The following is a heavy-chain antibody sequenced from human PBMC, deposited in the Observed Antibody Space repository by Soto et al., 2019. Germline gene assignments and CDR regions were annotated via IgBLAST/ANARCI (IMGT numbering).Heavy chain of an antibody. CDR1: GFIFSSYA. CDR3: AKTTDGWFSAFEI. CDR2: IRGSGTNE. Sequence: GGPLRLSCAASGFIFSSYAMSWVLQAPGKGLEWVSAIRGSGTNEYYADYATGRLTFSRDNSTKNMYMTMNRLRAEDTAVYYCAKTTDGWFSAFEIWGQGTMVT. D-gene: IGHD6-19*01. J-gene: IGHJ3*02. V-gene: IGHV3-23*01.